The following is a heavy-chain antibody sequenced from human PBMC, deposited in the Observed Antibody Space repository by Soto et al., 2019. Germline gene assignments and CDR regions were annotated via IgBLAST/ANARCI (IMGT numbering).Heavy chain of an antibody. CDR3: ARGRYGDY. Sequence: QVHLVQSGAEVKKPGASVKVSCKASGYTFTSYGITWVRQAPGQGLEWMGWSSAHNGNTDYARKLQGRVIVTRDTSTSTAYMELRSLRSDDTAVYYCARGRYGDYWGQGARVTVSS. V-gene: IGHV1-18*01. CDR1: GYTFTSYG. CDR2: SSAHNGNT. D-gene: IGHD1-1*01. J-gene: IGHJ4*02.